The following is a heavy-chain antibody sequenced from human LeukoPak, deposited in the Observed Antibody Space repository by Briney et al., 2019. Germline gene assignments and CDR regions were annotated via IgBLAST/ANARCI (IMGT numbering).Heavy chain of an antibody. CDR2: ISSSGSTI. J-gene: IGHJ4*02. CDR3: ARDKYGYNTPIDY. Sequence: PGGSLRLSCAASGFTFSSYEMNWVRQAPGKGLEWVSYISSSGSTIYYADSVKGRFTISRDNSKNTLSLQMNSLRLEDTAVYYCARDKYGYNTPIDYWGQGTLVTVSS. CDR1: GFTFSSYE. D-gene: IGHD5-24*01. V-gene: IGHV3-48*03.